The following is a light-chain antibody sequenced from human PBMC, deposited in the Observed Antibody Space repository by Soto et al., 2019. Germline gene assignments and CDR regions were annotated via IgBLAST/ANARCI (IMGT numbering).Light chain of an antibody. CDR1: QNVANY. Sequence: EIVLTQSPATLSLSPGERATLSCRASQNVANYLDWYQQKPGQAPRLLIYDASNRATGIPARFSGSGSGTDFTLTISSLEPEDFAVYYCQQYNNWPLTFGQGTKVDIK. V-gene: IGKV3-11*01. CDR2: DAS. J-gene: IGKJ1*01. CDR3: QQYNNWPLT.